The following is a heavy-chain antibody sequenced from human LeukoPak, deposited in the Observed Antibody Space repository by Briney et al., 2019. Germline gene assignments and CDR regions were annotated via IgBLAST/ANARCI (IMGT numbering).Heavy chain of an antibody. CDR3: ARGWGGNNAFDI. V-gene: IGHV3-23*01. J-gene: IGHJ3*02. CDR1: GFTFSSYA. Sequence: GGSLRLSCAASGFTFSSYAMSWVRQAPGKGLEWVSAISGSGGSTYYADSVKGRFTISRDNSKNTLYLQMNSLRADDTAVYYCARGWGGNNAFDIWGQGTMVTVSS. CDR2: ISGSGGST. D-gene: IGHD4-23*01.